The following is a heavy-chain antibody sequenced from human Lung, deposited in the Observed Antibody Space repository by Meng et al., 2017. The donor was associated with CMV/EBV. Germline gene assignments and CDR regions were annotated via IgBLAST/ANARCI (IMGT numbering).Heavy chain of an antibody. D-gene: IGHD2-2*01. CDR2: MSYDGGNK. J-gene: IGHJ4*02. CDR3: AKAHEIIGSCSLTSCYWGVDY. CDR1: GFNFCRFA. Sequence: GESLKISCAAPGFNFCRFAMHWVRQAPGKGLEWVAVMSYDGGNKYYADPVMGRFTISRDNSKSALYLQMNSLRVEDTAVYYCAKAHEIIGSCSLTSCYWGVDYWGQGXLVTVSS. V-gene: IGHV3-30-3*01.